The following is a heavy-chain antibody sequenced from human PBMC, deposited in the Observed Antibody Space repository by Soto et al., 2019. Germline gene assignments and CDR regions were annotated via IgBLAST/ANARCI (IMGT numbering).Heavy chain of an antibody. D-gene: IGHD6-19*01. CDR2: ISYSANT. CDR1: GGSITSAINY. Sequence: QLQLQESGPGLVKPSETLSLTCTVSGGSITSAINYWGWVRQPPGKGLEWIGSISYSANTFYSPSLKSRVTISVDTSRNQFSLKLNSVTAADTAVYYCARLNTAVPGRVPDNWGRGTLVTVSS. V-gene: IGHV4-39*01. CDR3: ARLNTAVPGRVPDN. J-gene: IGHJ4*02.